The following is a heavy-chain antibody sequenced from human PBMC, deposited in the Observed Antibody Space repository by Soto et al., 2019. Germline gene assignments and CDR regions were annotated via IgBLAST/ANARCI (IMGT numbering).Heavy chain of an antibody. Sequence: QVQLQQWGAGLLKPSETLSLTCAVYGGSFSGYYWSWIRQPPGKGLEWIGEINHSGSTNCNPSLKSRVTISVDPSKNQFSLKLSSVTAADTAVYYCARGLTTVTTVRYFDYWGHGTLVTVSS. V-gene: IGHV4-34*01. CDR3: ARGLTTVTTVRYFDY. D-gene: IGHD4-17*01. CDR2: INHSGST. J-gene: IGHJ4*01. CDR1: GGSFSGYY.